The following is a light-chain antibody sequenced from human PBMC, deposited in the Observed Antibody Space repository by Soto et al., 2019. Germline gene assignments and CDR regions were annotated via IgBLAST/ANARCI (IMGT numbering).Light chain of an antibody. CDR2: GVT. J-gene: IGLJ3*02. V-gene: IGLV2-14*01. CDR3: SSYANTYNWV. Sequence: QSALTQPASVSGSPGQSITISCTGTSSDVGANNFVSWYQQHPGKAPKLLIYGVTNRPSGVSNRFSGSKSGNTASLSISGLQADDDGDYYCSSYANTYNWVFGGGTKLNVL. CDR1: SSDVGANNF.